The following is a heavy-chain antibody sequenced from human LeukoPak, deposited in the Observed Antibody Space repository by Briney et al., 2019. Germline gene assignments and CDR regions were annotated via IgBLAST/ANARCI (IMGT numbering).Heavy chain of an antibody. D-gene: IGHD3-10*01. Sequence: GGSLRLSCAASGFTFSHYGMHWVRQAPGKGLEWVANIKQDGSEKYYVDSVKGRFTISRDNAKNSLYLQMNSLRAEDTAVYYCARAQKKYGSGSYYNWGQGTLVTVSS. V-gene: IGHV3-7*01. CDR2: IKQDGSEK. CDR1: GFTFSHYG. CDR3: ARAQKKYGSGSYYN. J-gene: IGHJ4*02.